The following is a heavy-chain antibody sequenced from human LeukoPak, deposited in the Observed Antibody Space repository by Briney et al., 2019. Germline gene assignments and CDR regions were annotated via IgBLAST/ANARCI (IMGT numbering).Heavy chain of an antibody. CDR2: IYYSGST. CDR3: ARFDYYSSGSYDASGAFDI. V-gene: IGHV4-30-4*01. J-gene: IGHJ3*02. D-gene: IGHD3-10*01. CDR1: GGSIGSGDYY. Sequence: SQTLSLTCTVSGGSIGSGDYYWSWIRQPPGKGLEWIGYIYYSGSTYYNPSLKSRVTISVDTSKNQFPLKLSSVTAADTAVYYCARFDYYSSGSYDASGAFDIWGQGTMVTVSS.